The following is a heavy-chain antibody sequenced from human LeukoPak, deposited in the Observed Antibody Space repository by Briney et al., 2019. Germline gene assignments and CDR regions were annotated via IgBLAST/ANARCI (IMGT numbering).Heavy chain of an antibody. D-gene: IGHD3-3*01. J-gene: IGHJ4*02. Sequence: GGSLRLSCAAAGFTFSSYWMHWGRQAPGEGLVCVLGVNSDESGTAYAHSVKGRFTVSRDNAKTTLYLQMNSLRAEDTAVYYCARDIYIRRDSWYDVRSFDNWGQGTLVTVSS. CDR1: GFTFSSYW. CDR2: VNSDESGT. CDR3: ARDIYIRRDSWYDVRSFDN. V-gene: IGHV3-74*01.